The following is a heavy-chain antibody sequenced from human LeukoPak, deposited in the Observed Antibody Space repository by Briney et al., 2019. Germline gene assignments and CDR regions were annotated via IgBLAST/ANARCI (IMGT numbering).Heavy chain of an antibody. Sequence: GASVKASSKASGYTFTDYSIHWVRQAPGQGGERMGIINPSGGGASYAQKFQGRVTMTRDTSTSTVYMELSSLRSEDTAVYYCAKDPIADYGLIVDFWGQGTLVTVSS. J-gene: IGHJ4*02. D-gene: IGHD4-17*01. CDR2: INPSGGGA. CDR3: AKDPIADYGLIVDF. CDR1: GYTFTDYS. V-gene: IGHV1-46*01.